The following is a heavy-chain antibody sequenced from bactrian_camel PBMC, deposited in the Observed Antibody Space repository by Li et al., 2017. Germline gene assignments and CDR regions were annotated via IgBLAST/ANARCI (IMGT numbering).Heavy chain of an antibody. J-gene: IGHJ4*01. CDR1: GYIPKNNC. Sequence: HVQLVESGGGSVQTGGSLRLSCATSGYIPKNNCMGWFRQAPGKEREGVAYISPGGGAKWVDDSVKGRFAIWRDNDKNTIYLQMNSLKPEDTGIYFCASDRVTPELRCGIDLAFWGQGTQVTVS. D-gene: IGHD1*01. V-gene: IGHV3S53*01. CDR3: ASDRVTPELRCGIDLAF. CDR2: ISPGGGAK.